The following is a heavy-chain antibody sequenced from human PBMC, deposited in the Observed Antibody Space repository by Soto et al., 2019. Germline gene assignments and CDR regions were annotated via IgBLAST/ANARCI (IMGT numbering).Heavy chain of an antibody. CDR2: INPSGDSR. CDR1: GLSLSVYI. J-gene: IGHJ5*02. V-gene: IGHV1-46*01. D-gene: IGHD6-13*01. Sequence: ASVRVSCIASGLSLSVYIMHSERQAPSQGIEWMGIINPSGDSRNYAQKFQGRVTTPRDTATSTGYMDRSCLIDKNTAVYYGAIDNSQNYGTPAASSWFHPWGQGTPVTVSS. CDR3: AIDNSQNYGTPAASSWFHP.